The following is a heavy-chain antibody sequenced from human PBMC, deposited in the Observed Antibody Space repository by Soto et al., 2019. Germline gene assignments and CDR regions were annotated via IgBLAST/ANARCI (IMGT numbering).Heavy chain of an antibody. V-gene: IGHV3-53*01. Sequence: EVQLVESGGGLIQPGGSLRLSCAASGFTVSSNYMSWVRQAPGKGLEWVSVIYSGGSTYYADSVKGRFTISRDNSKNTLYLQMNSLRAEDTAVYYCARWRGGDGRTFDYWGQGTLVTVSS. D-gene: IGHD2-21*01. CDR3: ARWRGGDGRTFDY. CDR2: IYSGGST. CDR1: GFTVSSNY. J-gene: IGHJ4*02.